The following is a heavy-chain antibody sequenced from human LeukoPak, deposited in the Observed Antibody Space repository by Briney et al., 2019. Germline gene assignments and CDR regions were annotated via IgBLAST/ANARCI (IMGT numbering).Heavy chain of an antibody. CDR2: ISGGGGNI. Sequence: GGSLRLSCAASGFIFSSYSMNWVRQAPGKGLEWISYISGGGGNIHYADSVEGRFTISRDNSKNTLYLQMNSLRTEDTAVYYCARDYYESSGYPPEPYDNWGQGTLVTISS. J-gene: IGHJ4*02. CDR1: GFIFSSYS. V-gene: IGHV3-48*01. D-gene: IGHD3-22*01. CDR3: ARDYYESSGYPPEPYDN.